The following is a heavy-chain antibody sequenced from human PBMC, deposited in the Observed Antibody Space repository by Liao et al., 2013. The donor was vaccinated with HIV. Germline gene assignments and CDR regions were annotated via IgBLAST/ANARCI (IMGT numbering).Heavy chain of an antibody. CDR1: GASISSSSYY. D-gene: IGHD2-8*02. CDR3: ASLVGPLGIDGFDI. CDR2: MDYSGST. V-gene: IGHV4-39*07. J-gene: IGHJ3*02. Sequence: QLQLQESGPGLVKPSETLSLTCTVSGASISSSSYYWGWIRQPPGKGLEWIGSMDYSGSTYDNPSLKSRVTISIDTSKNQFSLKLSSVTAADTAVYYCASLVGPLGIDGFDIWGPRGQWSPSLQ.